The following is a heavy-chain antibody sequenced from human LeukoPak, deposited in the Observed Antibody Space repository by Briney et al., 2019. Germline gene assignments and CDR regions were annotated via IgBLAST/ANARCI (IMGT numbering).Heavy chain of an antibody. Sequence: PGGYLRLSCAACRFTFSGYSLLWLRQARGKGRVWVSYISSSSNTISYADSVKGRFTICRDNAKNSLYLQMNSLRAEDTAVYYCARETGAFDYCGQGTLVTVS. D-gene: IGHD7-27*01. CDR3: ARETGAFDY. V-gene: IGHV3-48*01. CDR1: RFTFSGYS. CDR2: ISSSSNTI. J-gene: IGHJ4*02.